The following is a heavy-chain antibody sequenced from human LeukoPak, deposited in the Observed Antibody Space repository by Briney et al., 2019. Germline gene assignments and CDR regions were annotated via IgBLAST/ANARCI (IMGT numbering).Heavy chain of an antibody. CDR1: GGSFSGYY. V-gene: IGHV4-34*01. CDR2: INHSGST. D-gene: IGHD3-10*01. CDR3: ARGSSGGPGGYYYYMDV. Sequence: SETLSLTCAVYGGSFSGYYWSWIRQPPGKGLEWIGEINHSGSTNYNPSLKSRVTISVDTSKNQFSLKLSSVTAADTAVYYCARGSSGGPGGYYYYMDVWGKGTTVTVSS. J-gene: IGHJ6*03.